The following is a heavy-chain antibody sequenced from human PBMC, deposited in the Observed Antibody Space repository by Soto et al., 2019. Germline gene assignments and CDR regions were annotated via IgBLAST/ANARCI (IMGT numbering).Heavy chain of an antibody. J-gene: IGHJ4*02. CDR3: ASLYYYGLTYYFDY. V-gene: IGHV3-30-3*01. CDR1: GFRFSNYA. Sequence: QVQLVESGGGVVQPGKSLRLSCAASGFRFSNYAMHWVRHAPGKGLEWVASISFDEINKKYADSVKGRFTISRDNPKNTLFLQMNSLRTEYTAIYYCASLYYYGLTYYFDYWGQGSLVTVSS. CDR2: ISFDEINK. D-gene: IGHD3-16*01.